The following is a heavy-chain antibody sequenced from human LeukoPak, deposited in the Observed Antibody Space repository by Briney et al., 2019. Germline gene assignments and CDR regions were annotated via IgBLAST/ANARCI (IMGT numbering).Heavy chain of an antibody. Sequence: PGGSLRLPCAASGFTVSSNCMSWVRQAPGKGLEWVSVIYGGGRTYYVDSVKGRVTISRDNSKNTLYLQMNSLRAEDTAVYYCARLNPTAYMDVWGKGTTVTVSS. CDR1: GFTVSSNC. V-gene: IGHV3-53*01. CDR2: IYGGGRT. J-gene: IGHJ6*03. CDR3: ARLNPTAYMDV. D-gene: IGHD1-14*01.